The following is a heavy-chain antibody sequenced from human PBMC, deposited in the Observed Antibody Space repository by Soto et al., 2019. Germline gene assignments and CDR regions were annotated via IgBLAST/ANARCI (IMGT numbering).Heavy chain of an antibody. Sequence: GASVKVSCKAPGYTFTRNSMHWVRQAPGQRLEWMGWINAGNGNTKYSLKFQGRVTITRDTSAGAAYMELSSLTSEDTAVYYCAKGGVVVVPDMDVWGKGTTVTVSS. CDR1: GYTFTRNS. CDR2: INAGNGNT. J-gene: IGHJ6*03. D-gene: IGHD2-2*01. V-gene: IGHV1-3*01. CDR3: AKGGVVVVPDMDV.